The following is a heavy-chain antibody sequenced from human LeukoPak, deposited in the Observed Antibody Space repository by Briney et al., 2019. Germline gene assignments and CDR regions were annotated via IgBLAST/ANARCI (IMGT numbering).Heavy chain of an antibody. CDR1: GGTFSSYA. J-gene: IGHJ6*04. Sequence: ASVKVSCKASGGTFSSYAISWVRQAPGQGLEWMGGIIPIFGTANYAQKFQGRVTITADESTSTAYMELSRLRSEDTAVYYCARAPSRYCSSTSCYNYYYYYGMDVWGKGTTVTVSS. V-gene: IGHV1-69*13. CDR3: ARAPSRYCSSTSCYNYYYYYGMDV. CDR2: IIPIFGTA. D-gene: IGHD2-2*02.